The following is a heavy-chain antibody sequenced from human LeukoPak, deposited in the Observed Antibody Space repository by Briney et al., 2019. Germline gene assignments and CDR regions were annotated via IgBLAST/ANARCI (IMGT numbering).Heavy chain of an antibody. V-gene: IGHV3-7*01. CDR3: ARDPSRRYTYGYGDS. CDR1: GFTFSRYR. Sequence: PGGSLRLSCAASGFTFSRYRMNWVRQPPGKGLEWVANMKQDGSEKYYVDSVKGRFTISRDNAKNSLYLRMDSLRAEDTAVYYCARDPSRRYTYGYGDSWGQGTLVTVSS. CDR2: MKQDGSEK. D-gene: IGHD5-18*01. J-gene: IGHJ4*02.